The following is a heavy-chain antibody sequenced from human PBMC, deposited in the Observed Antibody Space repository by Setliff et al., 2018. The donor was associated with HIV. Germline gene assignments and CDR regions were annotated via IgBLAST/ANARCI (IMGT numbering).Heavy chain of an antibody. D-gene: IGHD3-10*01. Sequence: SETLSLTCTVYGGSFSASYWSWIRQAPGKGLEWIGEINHSGITHFNPSLDTRVTMFADTSKNQFSLRLSPVTAADTAIYYCAKGPRGLGLRYYFDYWAQGSQVTVSS. CDR2: INHSGIT. CDR3: AKGPRGLGLRYYFDY. V-gene: IGHV4-34*01. CDR1: GGSFSASY. J-gene: IGHJ4*02.